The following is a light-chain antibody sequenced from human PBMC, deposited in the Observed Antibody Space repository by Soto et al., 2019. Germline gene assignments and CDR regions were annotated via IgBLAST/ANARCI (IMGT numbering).Light chain of an antibody. CDR1: QSISNS. V-gene: IGKV1-5*01. Sequence: DIQMTQSPSILSVSVGDRVTITCRSSQSISNSLAWYQLRPGRAPKLLIYDASTFEHGVPSRFSGSWSGTEFTLTTSSLQPDDSATYYCQQYSYYRTFGQGTKVEIK. CDR3: QQYSYYRT. CDR2: DAS. J-gene: IGKJ1*01.